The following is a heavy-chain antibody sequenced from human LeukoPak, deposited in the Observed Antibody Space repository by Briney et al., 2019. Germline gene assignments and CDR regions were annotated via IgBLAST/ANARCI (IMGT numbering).Heavy chain of an antibody. V-gene: IGHV3-30*03. Sequence: GGSLRLSCAASGFTFSSYAMSWVRQAPGKGLEWVAVISYDGSNKYYADSVKGRFTISRDNSKNTLYLQMNSLRAEDTAVYYCATVTVSPDYWGQGTLVTVSS. D-gene: IGHD1-14*01. CDR3: ATVTVSPDY. CDR1: GFTFSSYA. CDR2: ISYDGSNK. J-gene: IGHJ4*02.